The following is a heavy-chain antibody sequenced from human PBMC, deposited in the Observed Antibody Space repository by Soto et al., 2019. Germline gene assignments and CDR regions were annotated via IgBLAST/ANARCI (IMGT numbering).Heavy chain of an antibody. V-gene: IGHV3-23*01. J-gene: IGHJ1*01. CDR3: AKDPRTTVPMDEYFQH. CDR2: ISGSGGST. Sequence: PGGSLRLSCAASGVTFSSYAMSWVRQAPGKGLEWVSAISGSGGSTYYADSVKGRFTISRDNSKNTLYLQMNSLRAEDTAVYYCAKDPRTTVPMDEYFQHWGQGTLVTVSS. CDR1: GVTFSSYA. D-gene: IGHD4-17*01.